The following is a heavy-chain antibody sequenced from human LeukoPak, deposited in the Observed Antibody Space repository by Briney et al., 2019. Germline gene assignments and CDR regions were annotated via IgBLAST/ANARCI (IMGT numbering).Heavy chain of an antibody. CDR3: ARFAYSSSSGSETDY. CDR1: GGTFSSYA. D-gene: IGHD6-6*01. Sequence: SVKVSCKASGGTFSSYAISWVRQAPGQGLEWMGGIIPIFGTANYAQKFQGRVTITTDESTSTAYMELSSLRSEDTAVYYCARFAYSSSSGSETDYWGQGTLVTVS. CDR2: IIPIFGTA. J-gene: IGHJ4*02. V-gene: IGHV1-69*05.